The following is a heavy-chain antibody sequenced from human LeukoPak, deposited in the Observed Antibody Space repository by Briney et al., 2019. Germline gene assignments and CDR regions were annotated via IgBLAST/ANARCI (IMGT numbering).Heavy chain of an antibody. Sequence: ASVTVSCKASGYTFTGYYMHWVRQAPGQGLEWMGWINPNSGGTNYAQKFQGRVTMTRDTSISTAYMELSRLRSDDTAVYYCARGSTAYSSGWFYYYYGMDVWGQGTTVTVSS. D-gene: IGHD6-19*01. V-gene: IGHV1-2*02. CDR2: INPNSGGT. J-gene: IGHJ6*02. CDR1: GYTFTGYY. CDR3: ARGSTAYSSGWFYYYYGMDV.